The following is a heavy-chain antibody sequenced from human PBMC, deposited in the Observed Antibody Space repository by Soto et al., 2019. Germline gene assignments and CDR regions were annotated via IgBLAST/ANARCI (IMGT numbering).Heavy chain of an antibody. Sequence: QLQLRESGPGLVKPSETLSLTCTVSGGSISGGVGGLYYWSWIRQPPGKGLEGIGYIYDSGSTYYNPSLKSRLTISVDTSKNQFSLRLSSVTAADTALYYCAREVIPLTTDWYFDLWGRGTLVTVSS. V-gene: IGHV4-30-4*01. CDR2: IYDSGST. CDR3: AREVIPLTTDWYFDL. J-gene: IGHJ2*01. CDR1: GGSISGGVGGLYY. D-gene: IGHD4-17*01.